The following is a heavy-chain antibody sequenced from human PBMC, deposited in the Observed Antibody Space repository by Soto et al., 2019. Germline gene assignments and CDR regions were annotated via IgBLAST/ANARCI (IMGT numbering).Heavy chain of an antibody. CDR2: IYYSGST. Sequence: QLQLQESGPGLVKPSETLSLTCTVSGGSISSSSYYWGWLRQPPGKGLEWIGSIYYSGSTYYNPALKSRVTISVDTSKNQFSLKLSSVTAADTAVYYCARPYCSGGSCYYNWFDPWGQGTLVTVSS. V-gene: IGHV4-39*01. D-gene: IGHD2-15*01. J-gene: IGHJ5*02. CDR3: ARPYCSGGSCYYNWFDP. CDR1: GGSISSSSYY.